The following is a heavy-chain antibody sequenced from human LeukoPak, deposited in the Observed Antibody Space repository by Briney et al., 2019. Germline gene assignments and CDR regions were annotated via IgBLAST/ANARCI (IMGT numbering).Heavy chain of an antibody. V-gene: IGHV4-38-2*02. Sequence: PSETLSLTCTVSGYSISSGYYWGWIRQPPGQGLEWIGSIYHSGSTYYNPSLKSRVTISVDTSKNQFSLKLSSVTAADTAVYYCARDLTMVRGVIIFDYWGQGTLVTVSS. D-gene: IGHD3-10*01. CDR2: IYHSGST. J-gene: IGHJ4*02. CDR1: GYSISSGYY. CDR3: ARDLTMVRGVIIFDY.